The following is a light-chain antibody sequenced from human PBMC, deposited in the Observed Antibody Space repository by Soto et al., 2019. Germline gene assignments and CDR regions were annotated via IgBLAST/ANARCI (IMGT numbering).Light chain of an antibody. Sequence: EIVMTQSPATLSVSPGERATLSCRASQSVGTYLAWYQQKPGQAPRLLIYGASTRAAGISPRFSGGGSGTEFTLTISSLQSEHFAVYYCQQYNHWPRTFGQGTKVGIK. CDR2: GAS. V-gene: IGKV3-15*01. CDR3: QQYNHWPRT. J-gene: IGKJ1*01. CDR1: QSVGTY.